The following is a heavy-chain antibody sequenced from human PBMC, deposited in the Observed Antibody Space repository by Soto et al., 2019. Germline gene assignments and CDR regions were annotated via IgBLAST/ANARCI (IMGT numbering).Heavy chain of an antibody. CDR2: IYYSGST. D-gene: IGHD3-22*01. CDR3: SRDQGSLYDSSGYYYD. Sequence: QVQLQESGPGLVKPSQTLSLTCTVSGGSISSGGYYWSWIRQQPGKGLEWIGYIYYSGSTYYNPSLQSRGTIEVDTSKTQFSLKMRSLTAADTAVYYCSRDQGSLYDSSGYYYDWGQGTLVTVSS. CDR1: GGSISSGGYY. V-gene: IGHV4-31*03. J-gene: IGHJ4*02.